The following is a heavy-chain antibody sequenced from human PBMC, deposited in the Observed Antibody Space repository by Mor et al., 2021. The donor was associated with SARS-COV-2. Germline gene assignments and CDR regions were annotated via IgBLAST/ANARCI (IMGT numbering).Heavy chain of an antibody. CDR3: ARRYPVTSYYGMDV. Sequence: TYYNPSLKSRVTISVDTSKNQFSLKLSSVTAADTAVYYCARRYPVTSYYGMDVWGQGTT. V-gene: IGHV4-30-4*07. D-gene: IGHD3-10*01. CDR2: T. J-gene: IGHJ6*02.